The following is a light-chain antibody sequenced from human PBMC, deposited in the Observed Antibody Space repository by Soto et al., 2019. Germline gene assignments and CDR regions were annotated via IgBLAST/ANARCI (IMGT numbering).Light chain of an antibody. J-gene: IGKJ4*01. CDR1: QSLLHSDEKTY. CDR2: EFS. Sequence: DIVMTQTPLSLSVTPGQPASISCKSSQSLLHSDEKTYWNWYLQKPGRSPQLLTNEFSNRFSGVPDGFGGRGSGTDLNLKISGVEAEDVGVYYCMKSIQLPLTFGGGTKVEIK. V-gene: IGKV2D-29*02. CDR3: MKSIQLPLT.